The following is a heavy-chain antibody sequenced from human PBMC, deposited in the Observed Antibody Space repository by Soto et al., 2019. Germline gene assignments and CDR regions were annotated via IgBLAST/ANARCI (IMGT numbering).Heavy chain of an antibody. Sequence: VQLVQSGAEVKKPGASVTVSCKASGYTCTTYSLHWVRQAPGQSLEWMGWINTDSGQTKYAQKFQGRVIITRDTSATTLHMELSNLRSEDTAMYYCARQRGRYITNCGSGRPDDWFDPWGQGNLVTVSS. CDR1: GYTCTTYS. V-gene: IGHV1-3*04. D-gene: IGHD3-10*01. J-gene: IGHJ5*02. CDR3: ARQRGRYITNCGSGRPDDWFDP. CDR2: INTDSGQT.